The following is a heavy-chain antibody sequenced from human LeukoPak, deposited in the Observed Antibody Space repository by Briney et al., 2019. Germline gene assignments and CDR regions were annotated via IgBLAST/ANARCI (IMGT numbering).Heavy chain of an antibody. V-gene: IGHV3-33*01. J-gene: IGHJ4*02. CDR2: IWYDGSNK. CDR1: GFTFSSYG. D-gene: IGHD3-22*01. CDR3: ARDYDSSGYYCAVGY. Sequence: GRSLRLSCAASGFTFSSYGMHWVRQAPGKGLGWVAVIWYDGSNKYYADSVKGRFTISRDNSKNTLYLQMNSLRAEDTAVYYCARDYDSSGYYCAVGYWGQGTLVTVSS.